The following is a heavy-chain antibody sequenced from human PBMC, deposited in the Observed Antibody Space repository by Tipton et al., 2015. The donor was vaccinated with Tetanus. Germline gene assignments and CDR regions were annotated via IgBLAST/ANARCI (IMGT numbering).Heavy chain of an antibody. V-gene: IGHV3-74*01. CDR3: TRGSYGPEY. D-gene: IGHD4-17*01. CDR2: ISGDGTTT. J-gene: IGHJ4*02. CDR1: GFTFETYW. Sequence: SLRLSCAVSGFTFETYWMYWVRQAPGMGLVWVSRISGDGTTTTYADSVMGRFTISRDNAKSTLFLQMNSLRAEDTAVYYCTRGSYGPEYWGQGTLVTVSS.